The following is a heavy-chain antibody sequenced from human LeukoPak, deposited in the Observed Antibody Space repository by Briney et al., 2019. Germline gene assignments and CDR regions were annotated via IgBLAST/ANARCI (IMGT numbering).Heavy chain of an antibody. Sequence: ASVKVSCKASGYTFTSYGISWVRQATGQGLEWMGWMNPNSGNTAYAQKFQGRVTITRNTSISTAYMELSSLRSEDTAIYYCAREDYYDSGSSDYWGQGTLVTVSS. CDR3: AREDYYDSGSSDY. CDR2: MNPNSGNT. V-gene: IGHV1-8*03. J-gene: IGHJ4*02. D-gene: IGHD3-22*01. CDR1: GYTFTSYG.